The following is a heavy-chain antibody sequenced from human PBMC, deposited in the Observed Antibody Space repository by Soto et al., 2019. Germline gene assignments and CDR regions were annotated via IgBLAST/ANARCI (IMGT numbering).Heavy chain of an antibody. CDR3: VRTNFGALTQFDF. CDR2: IFPGDSDT. Sequence: GESLKISCKAIGYTFTNYWIGWVRQTPGKGLEWMGIIFPGDSDTRYNPSFEGQVTVSADESISTAYLQWNTLKASDTAMYYCVRTNFGALTQFDFWGQGTLVTVSS. CDR1: GYTFTNYW. V-gene: IGHV5-51*01. J-gene: IGHJ4*02. D-gene: IGHD3-16*01.